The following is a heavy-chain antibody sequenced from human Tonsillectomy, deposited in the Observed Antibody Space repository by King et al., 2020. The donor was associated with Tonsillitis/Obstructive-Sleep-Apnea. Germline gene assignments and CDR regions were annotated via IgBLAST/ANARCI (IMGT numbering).Heavy chain of an antibody. J-gene: IGHJ4*02. Sequence: QLQESGPGLVRPSETLSLTCAVSGGSISSYYWSWIRQPPGKGLAWIGYIYYSVSTNYNPSLKSRFTISVDTSKNQFSLRLSTVTAADTAMYYCARAAATLVHFDFWGQGALVTVSS. CDR2: IYYSVST. D-gene: IGHD6-25*01. CDR3: ARAAATLVHFDF. CDR1: GGSISSYY. V-gene: IGHV4-59*01.